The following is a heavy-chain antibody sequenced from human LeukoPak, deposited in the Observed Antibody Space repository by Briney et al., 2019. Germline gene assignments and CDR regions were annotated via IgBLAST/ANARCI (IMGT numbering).Heavy chain of an antibody. V-gene: IGHV3-48*01. CDR3: VRVIMYSSVSIDY. CDR2: ISSSSSTI. J-gene: IGHJ4*02. D-gene: IGHD6-19*01. Sequence: PGGSLRLSCAASGFTFSSYSMNWVRQAPGKGLEWVSYISSSSSTIYYADSVKGRFTISRDNAKNSLYLQMNSLRAEDTAVYYCVRVIMYSSVSIDYWGQGTLVTVSS. CDR1: GFTFSSYS.